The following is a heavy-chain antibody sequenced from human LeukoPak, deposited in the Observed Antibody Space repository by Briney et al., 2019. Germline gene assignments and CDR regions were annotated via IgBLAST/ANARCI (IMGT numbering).Heavy chain of an antibody. J-gene: IGHJ4*02. CDR2: INQDGSAK. Sequence: GGSLRLSCAASEFTFSAFWMSWVRHAPGKGLEWVANINQDGSAKHYVDSVKGRFTVSRDNAENSLYLQTNSLRAEDTAVYYCARLWGDATIFDLWGQGTLVTASS. CDR3: ARLWGDATIFDL. D-gene: IGHD5-12*01. CDR1: EFTFSAFW. V-gene: IGHV3-7*01.